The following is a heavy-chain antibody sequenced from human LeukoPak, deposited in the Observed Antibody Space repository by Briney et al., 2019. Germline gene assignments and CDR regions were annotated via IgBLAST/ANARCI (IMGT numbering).Heavy chain of an antibody. D-gene: IGHD2-2*02. CDR2: INTDGSTT. Sequence: GGSLRLSCAASGFTFSSHWIHWVRQAPGKGLVWVSRINTDGSTTNYADSVKGRFTISRDNSKNTLYLQMNSLRAEDTAVYYCARRYCSSTSCYIIPPGYFDYWGQGTLVTVSS. J-gene: IGHJ4*02. V-gene: IGHV3-74*01. CDR1: GFTFSSHW. CDR3: ARRYCSSTSCYIIPPGYFDY.